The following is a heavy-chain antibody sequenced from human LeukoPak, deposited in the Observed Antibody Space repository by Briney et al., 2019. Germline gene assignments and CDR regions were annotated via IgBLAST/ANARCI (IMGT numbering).Heavy chain of an antibody. CDR3: AKRWGYSYQNWFDP. CDR2: IRYDGSNK. V-gene: IGHV3-30*02. CDR1: GFTFSSYG. D-gene: IGHD5-18*01. Sequence: PGGSLRLSCAASGFTFSSYGMHWVRQAPGKGLEWVAFIRYDGSNKYYADSVKGRFTISRDNSKNTLYLQMNSLRAEDTAVYYCAKRWGYSYQNWFDPWGQGTLVTVSS. J-gene: IGHJ5*02.